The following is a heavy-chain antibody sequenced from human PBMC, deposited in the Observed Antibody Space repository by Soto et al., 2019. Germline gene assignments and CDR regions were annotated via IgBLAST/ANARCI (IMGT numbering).Heavy chain of an antibody. CDR3: ARVVWNLRTFDY. Sequence: GGSLRLSCAASGFTVSSSYMSWVRQAPGKGLEWVSIIYSEGNTDSADSVKDRFTISRDNSKNTLYLQMNSLRAEDTAVYYCARVVWNLRTFDYWGQGTLVTVSS. D-gene: IGHD1-1*01. V-gene: IGHV3-53*01. CDR1: GFTVSSSY. CDR2: IYSEGNT. J-gene: IGHJ4*02.